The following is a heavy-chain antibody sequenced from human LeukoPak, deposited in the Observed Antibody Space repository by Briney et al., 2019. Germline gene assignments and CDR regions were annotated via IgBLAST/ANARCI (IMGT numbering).Heavy chain of an antibody. CDR1: GYSISSGHY. J-gene: IGHJ4*02. D-gene: IGHD5-24*01. Sequence: PSETLSLTCSVSGYSISSGHYWGWIRQPPGKGLEWIGTIYESGNTYYNPSLKSRVTISVDTSKNQFSLKLSSVTAADTAVYYCASGRRWLQLDYWGQGTLVTVSS. CDR2: IYESGNT. CDR3: ASGRRWLQLDY. V-gene: IGHV4-38-2*01.